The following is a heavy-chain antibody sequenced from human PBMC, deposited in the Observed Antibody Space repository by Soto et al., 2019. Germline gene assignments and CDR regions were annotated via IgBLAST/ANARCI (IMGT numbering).Heavy chain of an antibody. V-gene: IGHV4-34*01. Sequence: SPTLSLPCAVYGGSFSGYYWSWIRQPPGKGLEWIGEINHSGSTNYNPSLKSRVTISVDTSKNQFSLKLSSVTAADTAVYYCARGWIVGATPRGYYFDYWGQGTLVTVSS. CDR1: GGSFSGYY. J-gene: IGHJ4*02. D-gene: IGHD1-26*01. CDR2: INHSGST. CDR3: ARGWIVGATPRGYYFDY.